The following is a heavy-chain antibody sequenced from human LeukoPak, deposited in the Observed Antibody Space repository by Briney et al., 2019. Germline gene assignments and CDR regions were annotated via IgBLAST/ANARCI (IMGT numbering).Heavy chain of an antibody. CDR1: GGSISSSSYY. V-gene: IGHV4-39*02. J-gene: IGHJ4*02. CDR3: ARELGGSIDY. CDR2: IYYSGST. D-gene: IGHD2-15*01. Sequence: PSETLSLTCTVSGGSISSSSYYWGWIRQPPGKGLEWIGSIYYSGSTYYSPSLKSRVTISVDASKNQFSLKLNSVTAADTAVYYCARELGGSIDYWGQGTLATVSS.